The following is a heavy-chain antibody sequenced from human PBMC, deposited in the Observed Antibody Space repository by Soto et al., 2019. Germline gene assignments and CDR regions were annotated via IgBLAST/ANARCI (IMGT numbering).Heavy chain of an antibody. CDR3: ARYDFGTFDY. V-gene: IGHV4-4*02. D-gene: IGHD4-17*01. J-gene: IGHJ4*02. CDR2: IYHTVST. CDR1: GDSISSSFW. Sequence: QVLLQESGTGLFKPSGTLSLTCAVSGDSISSSFWWSWVRQPPGKGLEWIGEIYHTVSTGYNPSLKSRVTISVDKSKNQFSPNLDSVTAADTAVYYCARYDFGTFDYWGRVNLVTVSS.